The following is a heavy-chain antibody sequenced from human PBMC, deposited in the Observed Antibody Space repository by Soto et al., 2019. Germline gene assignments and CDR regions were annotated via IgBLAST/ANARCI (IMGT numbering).Heavy chain of an antibody. CDR1: GFTFSTYW. V-gene: IGHV3-74*01. CDR3: ARGIRNYYGVDV. J-gene: IGHJ6*02. CDR2: IKGDGSST. Sequence: GGSLRLSCAASGFTFSTYWMHWARQAPGTGLEWVSRIKGDGSSTSYADSVKGRFTISRDNAKNTLYLQMNSLGAEDTAVYWCARGIRNYYGVDVWGQGTTVTVSS.